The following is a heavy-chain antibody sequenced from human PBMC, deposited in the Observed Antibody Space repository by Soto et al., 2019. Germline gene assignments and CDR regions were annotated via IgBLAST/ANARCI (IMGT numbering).Heavy chain of an antibody. Sequence: GESLKISCKGSGYSFTSYWIGWVRQMPGKGLEWMGIIYPGDSDTRYSPFFQVQVTISAAKTISTAYLQWSSLKASDTAMYVCARHSSSWNLDAFDIWGQGTMVTVSS. CDR3: ARHSSSWNLDAFDI. CDR2: IYPGDSDT. V-gene: IGHV5-51*01. D-gene: IGHD6-13*01. J-gene: IGHJ3*02. CDR1: GYSFTSYW.